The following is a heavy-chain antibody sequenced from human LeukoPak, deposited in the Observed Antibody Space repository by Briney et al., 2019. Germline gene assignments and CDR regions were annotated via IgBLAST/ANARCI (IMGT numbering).Heavy chain of an antibody. J-gene: IGHJ6*03. V-gene: IGHV3-23*01. CDR1: GFTFSAYA. CDR2: ISGSGGMT. Sequence: GGSLRLSCAASGFTFSAYAMTWVRQAPGKGLEGVSGISGSGGMTDYADSVKGRFTVSRDNLKNTLHLQMDSLRAEDTAIYYCVKRSSSGWHYMDVWGQGTTVIVSS. D-gene: IGHD6-19*01. CDR3: VKRSSSGWHYMDV.